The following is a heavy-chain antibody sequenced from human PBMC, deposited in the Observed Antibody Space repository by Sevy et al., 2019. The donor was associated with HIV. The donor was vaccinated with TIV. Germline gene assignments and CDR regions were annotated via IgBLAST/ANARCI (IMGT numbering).Heavy chain of an antibody. CDR3: VYAMVHSSEVGIFDI. D-gene: IGHD2-8*01. V-gene: IGHV3-64D*06. CDR1: GFSFSGYA. CDR2: ISSNGGSR. J-gene: IGHJ3*02. Sequence: GGSLRLSCSASGFSFSGYAMHWVRQAPGKGLEYVSAISSNGGSRYYAESVKGRFTISRNNSKSALYLQMSSLRTEDTDVYYCVYAMVHSSEVGIFDIWGQGTMVTVSS.